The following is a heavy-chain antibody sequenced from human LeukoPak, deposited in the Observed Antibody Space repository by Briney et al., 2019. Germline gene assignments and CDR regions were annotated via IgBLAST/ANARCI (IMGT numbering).Heavy chain of an antibody. CDR2: IRSKAYGGTT. V-gene: IGHV3-49*04. J-gene: IGHJ4*02. CDR1: GFTFGDYG. CDR3: TRDRIAVAGTFFDY. Sequence: PGRSLRLSCTGSGFTFGDYGMSWVRQAPGKGLEWVGFIRSKAYGGTTEYAASVKGRFTISRDDSKSIAYLQMNSLKTEDTAVYYCTRDRIAVAGTFFDYWGQGTLVTVSS. D-gene: IGHD6-19*01.